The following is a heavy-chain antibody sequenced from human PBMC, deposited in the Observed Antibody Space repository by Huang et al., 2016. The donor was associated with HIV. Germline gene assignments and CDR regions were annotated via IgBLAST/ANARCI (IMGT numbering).Heavy chain of an antibody. D-gene: IGHD2-2*01. Sequence: QVQLQQWGAGLLKPSETLSLTCAVYGGSFSGYSWNWIRQSPGKGLEWIGQINHSGSTDYNPSLKSRVTISIDTSKNQFSLKLNSVTAADTAIYDWAREVMISCGGPFDPWGHGNLVTVSS. CDR3: AREVMISCGGPFDP. CDR2: INHSGST. V-gene: IGHV4-34*01. CDR1: GGSFSGYS. J-gene: IGHJ5*02.